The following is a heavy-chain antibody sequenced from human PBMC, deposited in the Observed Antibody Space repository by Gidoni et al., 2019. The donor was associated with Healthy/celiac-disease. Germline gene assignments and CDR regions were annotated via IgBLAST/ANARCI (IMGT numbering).Heavy chain of an antibody. Sequence: EVQLVESGGGLVQPGGSLRLSCAASGFTFSSYEMNWVRQAPGKGLEWVSYISSSGSTIYYADSVKGRFTISRDNAKNSLYLQMNSLRAEDTAVYYCARVHDFWSGFGYFDYWGQGTLVTVSS. J-gene: IGHJ4*02. CDR1: GFTFSSYE. CDR2: ISSSGSTI. D-gene: IGHD3-3*01. CDR3: ARVHDFWSGFGYFDY. V-gene: IGHV3-48*03.